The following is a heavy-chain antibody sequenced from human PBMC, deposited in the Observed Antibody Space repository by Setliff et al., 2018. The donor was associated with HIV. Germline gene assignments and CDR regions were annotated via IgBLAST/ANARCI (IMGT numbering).Heavy chain of an antibody. V-gene: IGHV4-38-2*02. D-gene: IGHD3-22*01. CDR2: IYYSGST. Sequence: SETLSLTCTVSGDFISSDYYWGWIRQPPGKGLEWIGSIYYSGSTNYNPSLKSRVTISVDTSKNQFSLKLSSVTAADTAVYYCASAPIVVVIPHAFDIWGQGTMVTVSS. CDR3: ASAPIVVVIPHAFDI. J-gene: IGHJ3*02. CDR1: GDFISSDYY.